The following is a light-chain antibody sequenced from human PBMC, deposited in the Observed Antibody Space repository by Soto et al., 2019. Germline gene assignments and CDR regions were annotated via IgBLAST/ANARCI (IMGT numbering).Light chain of an antibody. CDR2: DAS. CDR3: QQRVNWPPT. CDR1: QSVSDY. J-gene: IGKJ4*01. V-gene: IGKV3-11*01. Sequence: ETVLTQSPASLSLSPGDRATLSCRAGQSVSDYVAWYQQKPGQSPRLLFFDASSRATGVPARLSAGGSGTDFTLIISSLEPEDFAVYYCQQRVNWPPTFGGGTKVDIK.